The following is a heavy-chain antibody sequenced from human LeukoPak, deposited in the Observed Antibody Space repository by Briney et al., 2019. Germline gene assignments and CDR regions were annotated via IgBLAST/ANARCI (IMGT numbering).Heavy chain of an antibody. J-gene: IGHJ4*02. CDR3: ARVRAPTDYFDY. CDR1: GGSISSSSHY. CDR2: IYYSGST. V-gene: IGHV4-39*07. Sequence: PSETLSLTCTVSGGSISSSSHYWGWIRQPPGKGLDWIGSIYYSGSTYYNPSLMSRVTISVDTSKNQFSLKLSPVTAADTAVYYCARVRAPTDYFDYGGQGTLVTVPS.